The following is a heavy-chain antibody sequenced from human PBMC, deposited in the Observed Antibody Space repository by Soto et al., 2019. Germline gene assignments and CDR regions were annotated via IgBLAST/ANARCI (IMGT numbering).Heavy chain of an antibody. Sequence: GGSLRLSCAASGFTFSSYAMHWVRQAPGKGLEWVAVISYDGSNKYYADSVKGRFTISRDNSKNTLYLQMNSLRAKDTAVYYCARDYKQQLRRYYYYGMDVWGQGTTVTVSS. D-gene: IGHD6-13*01. CDR2: ISYDGSNK. V-gene: IGHV3-30-3*01. CDR1: GFTFSSYA. J-gene: IGHJ6*02. CDR3: ARDYKQQLRRYYYYGMDV.